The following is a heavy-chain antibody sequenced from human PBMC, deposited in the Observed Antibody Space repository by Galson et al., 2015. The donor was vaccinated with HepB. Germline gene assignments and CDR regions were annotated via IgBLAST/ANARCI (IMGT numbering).Heavy chain of an antibody. V-gene: IGHV4-59*01. CDR3: ARDLQGHGFDY. Sequence: SETLSLTCTVSGGSISSYYWSWIRQPPGKGLEWIGYIYYSGSTNYNPSLKSRVTISVDTSKNQFSLKLSSVTAADTAVYYCARDLQGHGFDYWGQGTLVTVSS. CDR2: IYYSGST. CDR1: GGSISSYY. J-gene: IGHJ4*02. D-gene: IGHD2-8*01.